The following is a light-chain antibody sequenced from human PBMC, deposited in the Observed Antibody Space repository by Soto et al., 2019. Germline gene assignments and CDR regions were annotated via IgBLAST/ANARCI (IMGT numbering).Light chain of an antibody. Sequence: DIVMTQSPLSLPVTPGEPASISCRSSQSLLHSNGYNYLVWYLQKPGQSPQLLIYLGSNRASGVPDRFSGSGAGTDFTLKISRAEAEDVGVYYCMQALQTPWTFGQGTKVEIK. CDR3: MQALQTPWT. CDR1: QSLLHSNGYNY. V-gene: IGKV2-28*01. CDR2: LGS. J-gene: IGKJ1*01.